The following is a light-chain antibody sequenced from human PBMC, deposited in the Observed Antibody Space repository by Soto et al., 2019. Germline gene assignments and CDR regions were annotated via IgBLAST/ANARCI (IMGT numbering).Light chain of an antibody. Sequence: DVVLTQSPLSLPVTLGQPASISCRSSQSLIHSDGSTYLSWFQQRPGQSPRRLIYEVSDQDSGVPARFSGSGSGTDFTLKISRVEAEDVGVYYCMQGTHWPWTFGQGTKVEIK. V-gene: IGKV2-30*02. CDR2: EVS. J-gene: IGKJ1*01. CDR1: QSLIHSDGSTY. CDR3: MQGTHWPWT.